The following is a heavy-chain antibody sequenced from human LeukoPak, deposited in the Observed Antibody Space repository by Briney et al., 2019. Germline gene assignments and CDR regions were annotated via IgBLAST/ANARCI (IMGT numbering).Heavy chain of an antibody. CDR3: AKAYYENSGYFNYFDY. J-gene: IGHJ4*02. CDR1: GFTFSSYA. CDR2: ISGSGGST. Sequence: AGGSLRLSCAVSGFTFSSYAMSWVRQAPGKGLEWISGISGSGGSTNYADSVKGRFTISRDNSKSTLYLQMNSLRAEDTAVYYCAKAYYENSGYFNYFDYWGQGTLVTVSS. D-gene: IGHD3-22*01. V-gene: IGHV3-23*01.